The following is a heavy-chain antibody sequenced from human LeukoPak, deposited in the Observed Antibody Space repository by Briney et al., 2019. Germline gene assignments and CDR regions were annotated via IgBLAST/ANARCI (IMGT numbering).Heavy chain of an antibody. V-gene: IGHV4-34*01. Sequence: PSETLSLTCAVYGGSFSGYYWSWIRQPPGKGLEWIGEINHSGSTNYNPSLKSRVTISVDTSKNQFSLKLSSVTAADTAVYYCARSRWIQLWHTPFDYWGQGTLVTVSS. J-gene: IGHJ4*02. CDR2: INHSGST. D-gene: IGHD5-18*01. CDR3: ARSRWIQLWHTPFDY. CDR1: GGSFSGYY.